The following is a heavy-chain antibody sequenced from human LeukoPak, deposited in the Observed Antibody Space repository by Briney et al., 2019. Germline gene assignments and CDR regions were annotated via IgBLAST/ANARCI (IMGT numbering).Heavy chain of an antibody. J-gene: IGHJ4*02. CDR1: GFTFDDYT. CDR2: ISWDGGST. D-gene: IGHD2-15*01. CDR3: ARFGYCSGGSCPMKEDY. V-gene: IGHV3-43*01. Sequence: GGSLRLSCAASGFTFDDYTMHWVRHAPGKGLEWVSLISWDGGSTYYADSVKGRFTISRDNSKNSLYLQMNSLRTEDTALYYCARFGYCSGGSCPMKEDYWGQGTLVTVSS.